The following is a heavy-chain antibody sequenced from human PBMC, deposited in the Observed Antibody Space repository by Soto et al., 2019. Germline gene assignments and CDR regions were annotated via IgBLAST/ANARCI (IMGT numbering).Heavy chain of an antibody. CDR1: GGTFSSYA. V-gene: IGHV1-69*01. D-gene: IGHD2-15*01. Sequence: QVQLVQSGAEVKKPGSSVKVSCTASGGTFSSYAISWVRQAPGQGLEWMGGIIPIFGTANYAQKFQGRVTITADESTSTAYMELSSLRSEDTAVYYCARVGDDIVVVVAASYYYGMDVWGQGTTVTVSS. CDR2: IIPIFGTA. J-gene: IGHJ6*02. CDR3: ARVGDDIVVVVAASYYYGMDV.